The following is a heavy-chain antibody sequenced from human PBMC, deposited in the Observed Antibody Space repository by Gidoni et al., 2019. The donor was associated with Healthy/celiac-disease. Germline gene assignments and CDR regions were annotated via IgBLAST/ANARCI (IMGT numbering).Heavy chain of an antibody. CDR2: ISSSSSYI. CDR1: GFTFSSYS. D-gene: IGHD3-3*01. J-gene: IGHJ6*02. Sequence: EVQLVESGGGLVKPGGSLRLSCAASGFTFSSYSMNWVRKAPGKGLEWVSSISSSSSYIYYADSVKGRFTISRDNAKNSLYLQMNSLRAEDTAVYYCARGRYYDFWSGYYPYYYYYGMDVWGQGTTVTVSS. V-gene: IGHV3-21*01. CDR3: ARGRYYDFWSGYYPYYYYYGMDV.